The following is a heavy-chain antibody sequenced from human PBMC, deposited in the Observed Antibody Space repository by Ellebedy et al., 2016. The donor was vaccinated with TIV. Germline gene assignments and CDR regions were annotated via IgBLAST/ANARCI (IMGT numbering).Heavy chain of an antibody. Sequence: PGGSLRLSCSASGFTFSSYAMHWVRQAPGKGLEYVSAISSNGGSTYYADPVKGRFTISRDNYKNTLYLQMSSLRAEDTAVYYCVKDLRGKAGVSYWYFDLWGRGTLVTVSS. CDR3: VKDLRGKAGVSYWYFDL. CDR2: ISSNGGST. CDR1: GFTFSSYA. D-gene: IGHD3-16*01. V-gene: IGHV3-64D*06. J-gene: IGHJ2*01.